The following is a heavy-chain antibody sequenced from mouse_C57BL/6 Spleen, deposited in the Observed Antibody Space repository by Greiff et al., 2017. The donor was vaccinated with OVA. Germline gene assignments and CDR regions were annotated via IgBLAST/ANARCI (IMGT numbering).Heavy chain of an antibody. CDR1: GYTFTSYW. V-gene: IGHV1-69*01. CDR2: IDPSDSYT. Sequence: QVQLQQPGAELVMPGASVKLSCKASGYTFTSYWMHWVKQRPGQGLEWIGEIDPSDSYTNYNQKFKGKSTLTVDKSSSTAYMQLSSLTSEDSAVYYCARSAGLRLYFDYWGQGTTLTVSS. D-gene: IGHD2-4*01. CDR3: ARSAGLRLYFDY. J-gene: IGHJ2*01.